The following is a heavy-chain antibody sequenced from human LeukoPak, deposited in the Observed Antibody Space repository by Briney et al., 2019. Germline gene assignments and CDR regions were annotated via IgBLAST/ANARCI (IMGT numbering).Heavy chain of an antibody. CDR3: ARFDSGSHGVVDS. Sequence: TGGVLILSCASLGFHLRHYQLDGVRPAPRKGLELGSVINSADTTYDEDSGSGRFTTSRDNSRTALYLQMRMLSANDMAEYYCARFDSGSHGVVDSWGQGTLVTVSS. CDR1: GFHLRHYQ. CDR2: INSADTT. V-gene: IGHV3-53*01. J-gene: IGHJ4*02. D-gene: IGHD3-10*01.